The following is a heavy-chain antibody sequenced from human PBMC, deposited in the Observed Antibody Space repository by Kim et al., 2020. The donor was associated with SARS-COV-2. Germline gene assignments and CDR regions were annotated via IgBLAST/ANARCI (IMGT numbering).Heavy chain of an antibody. J-gene: IGHJ4*02. V-gene: IGHV1-18*01. CDR2: ISAYNGNT. D-gene: IGHD6-19*01. CDR1: GYTFTSYG. Sequence: ASVKVSCKASGYTFTSYGISWVRQAPGQGLEWMGWISAYNGNTNYAQKLQGRVTMTTDTSTSTAYMELRSLRSDDTAVYYCATRSPSSGWFPIDYWGQGTLVTVSS. CDR3: ATRSPSSGWFPIDY.